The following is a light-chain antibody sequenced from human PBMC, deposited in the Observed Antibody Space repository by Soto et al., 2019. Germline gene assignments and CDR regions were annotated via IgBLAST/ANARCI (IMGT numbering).Light chain of an antibody. Sequence: HSVLTQPASVSGSPGQSITISCTGTSSDVGGYKYVSWYQQYPGKAPKLIIYEATNRPSGVSNRFSGSKSGNTASLTISGLQAEDEADYYCTSYTSASTWVFGGGTKLTVL. V-gene: IGLV2-14*01. CDR3: TSYTSASTWV. CDR1: SSDVGGYKY. J-gene: IGLJ3*02. CDR2: EAT.